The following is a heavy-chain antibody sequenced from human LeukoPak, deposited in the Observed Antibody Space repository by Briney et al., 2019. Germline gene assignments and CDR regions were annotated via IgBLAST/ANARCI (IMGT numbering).Heavy chain of an antibody. CDR2: INHSGSP. V-gene: IGHV4-34*01. J-gene: IGHJ6*02. Sequence: SETLSLTCAVYGGSFSGYYWSWIRQPPGKGLEWIGEINHSGSPNYNPSLKSRVTISIDTSKNQFSLKLSPVTAADTAVYYCARGRSYYYYGMDVWGQGTTVTVSS. CDR3: ARGRSYYYYGMDV. CDR1: GGSFSGYY.